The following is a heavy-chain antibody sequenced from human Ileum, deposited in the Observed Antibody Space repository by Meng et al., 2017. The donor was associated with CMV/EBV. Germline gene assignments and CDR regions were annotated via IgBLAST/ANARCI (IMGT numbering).Heavy chain of an antibody. V-gene: IGHV3-23*01. CDR3: ARDSGGYCSGGSCYSTD. J-gene: IGHJ4*02. Sequence: GESLKISCAASGFTFSSYWMSWVRQAPGEGLQWVSTISGSGGSTNYADSVKGRFTISRDNSQNTLYLQMNSLRAEDAAVYYCARDSGGYCSGGSCYSTDWGQGTLVTVSS. D-gene: IGHD2-15*01. CDR2: ISGSGGST. CDR1: GFTFSSYW.